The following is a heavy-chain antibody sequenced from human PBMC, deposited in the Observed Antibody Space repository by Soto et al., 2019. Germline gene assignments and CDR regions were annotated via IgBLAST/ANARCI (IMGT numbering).Heavy chain of an antibody. CDR3: ARVDSDIARVKRFMDY. J-gene: IGHJ4*02. V-gene: IGHV1-69*13. CDR2: IIPIFGTA. Sequence: SVKVSCKASGGTFTSYDISWVRQAPGQGLEWMGWIIPIFGTANYAQKFQGRVTITADASTSTAYMELSRLRSEDTAVYYCARVDSDIARVKRFMDYWGQGTLVTVSS. CDR1: GGTFTSYD. D-gene: IGHD5-18*01.